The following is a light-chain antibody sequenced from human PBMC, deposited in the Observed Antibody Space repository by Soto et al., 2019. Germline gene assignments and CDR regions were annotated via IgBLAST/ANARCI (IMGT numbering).Light chain of an antibody. CDR2: DAS. J-gene: IGKJ1*01. Sequence: DIQMTQSPSSLSASVGDRVTISCRASQTIRYSLNWYQQKPGKAPKVLIYDASTLQSGVPPRFSGSGSGTDFALTISSLQPEDFGTYYCLQTAGYRTWTFGQGTRVEAK. CDR3: LQTAGYRTWT. V-gene: IGKV1-39*01. CDR1: QTIRYS.